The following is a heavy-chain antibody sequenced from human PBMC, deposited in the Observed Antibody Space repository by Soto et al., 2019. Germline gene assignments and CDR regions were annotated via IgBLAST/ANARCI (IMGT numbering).Heavy chain of an antibody. CDR3: ATAVTAGTYYNYGLDV. CDR2: IIPASDTE. CDR1: GGTFGTYG. V-gene: IGHV1-69*14. D-gene: IGHD2-21*02. Sequence: QVHLVQSGAEVKKPGSSVNISCKASGGTFGTYGLNWVRQFPGQGLEWMGGIIPASDTENYAQKFQGRVTITAXXXTXXAHMQLDSLTSDDTAVYYCATAVTAGTYYNYGLDVWGQGTTVTVS. J-gene: IGHJ6*02.